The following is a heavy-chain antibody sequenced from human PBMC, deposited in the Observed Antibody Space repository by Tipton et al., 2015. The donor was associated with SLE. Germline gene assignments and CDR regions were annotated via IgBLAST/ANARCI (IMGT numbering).Heavy chain of an antibody. D-gene: IGHD3-3*02. J-gene: IGHJ4*02. CDR1: GGSISSSSYY. CDR2: IYTSGST. V-gene: IGHV4-61*02. Sequence: TLSLTCTVSGGSISSSSYYWSWIRQPAGKGLEWIERIYTSGSTNYNPSLKSRVTISVDMSKNQFSLKLSSVTAADTAVYYCATFSQSRLFDYWGQGRLVTVSS. CDR3: ATFSQSRLFDY.